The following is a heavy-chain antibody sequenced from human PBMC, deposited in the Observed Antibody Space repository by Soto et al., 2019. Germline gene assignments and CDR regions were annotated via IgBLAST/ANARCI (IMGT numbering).Heavy chain of an antibody. D-gene: IGHD3-22*01. CDR2: ISWNSGSI. V-gene: IGHV3-9*01. CDR3: QKGPNYFKISVYPHY. J-gene: IGHJ4*02. Sequence: EVQLVESGGGLVQPGRSLRLSCAASGFTFPDYTMHWVRQAPGKGLEWVSGISWNSGSIDYADSVKGRFIISRDDAKNCRNWQRTGLRVKAPAFNSGQKGPNYFKISVYPHYGARGTLVTVSS. CDR1: GFTFPDYT.